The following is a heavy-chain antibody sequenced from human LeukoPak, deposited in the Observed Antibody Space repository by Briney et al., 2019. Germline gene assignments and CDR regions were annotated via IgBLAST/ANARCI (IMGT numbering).Heavy chain of an antibody. CDR3: ARDSVMDV. J-gene: IGHJ6*02. CDR2: ISHDGSNK. CDR1: GFTFSNYG. V-gene: IGHV3-30*03. Sequence: GRSLRLSCAASGFTFSNYGMHWVSQAPGKGLEWVAVISHDGSNKYYADSVKGRFTISRDNSNNTVYLQMHSLRAEDTAVYYCARDSVMDVWGQGTTVTVSS.